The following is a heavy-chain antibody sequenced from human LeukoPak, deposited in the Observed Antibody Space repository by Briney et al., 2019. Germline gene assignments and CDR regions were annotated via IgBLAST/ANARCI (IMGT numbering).Heavy chain of an antibody. CDR2: ISSSSSYI. J-gene: IGHJ4*02. Sequence: GGSLRLSCAASGFTFSSYSMNWVRQAPGKGLEWVSSISSSSSYIYYADSVKGRFTISRDNAKNSLYLQMNSLRAEDTAVYYCARASISGSYGRGYFDYWGQGTLVTVSS. CDR3: ARASISGSYGRGYFDY. CDR1: GFTFSSYS. V-gene: IGHV3-21*01. D-gene: IGHD1-26*01.